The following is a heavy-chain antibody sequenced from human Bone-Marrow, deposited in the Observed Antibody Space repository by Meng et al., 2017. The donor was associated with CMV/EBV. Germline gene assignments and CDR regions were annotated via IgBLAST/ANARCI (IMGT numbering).Heavy chain of an antibody. D-gene: IGHD2/OR15-2a*01. CDR3: VRDRRLYFLMGEYYLDH. Sequence: GVTWVRQAPGQGLEWVGWMSGYDGDTKYVQKFQGRVTLTADTSTNTAYLELRTLRSDDTAVYYCVRDRRLYFLMGEYYLDHWGQGTLVTVSS. V-gene: IGHV1-18*01. CDR1: G. J-gene: IGHJ4*02. CDR2: MSGYDGDT.